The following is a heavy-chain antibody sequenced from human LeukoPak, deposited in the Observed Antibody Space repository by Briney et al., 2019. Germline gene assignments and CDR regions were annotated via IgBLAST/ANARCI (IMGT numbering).Heavy chain of an antibody. CDR1: GFNFRSYS. V-gene: IGHV3-48*02. CDR3: ARDWSWAFDY. Sequence: GGSLRLSCAASGFNFRSYSMTWVRQAPGKGLEWISYITNTGGTIQYADSVKGRFSISRDQAKNSVYLQMDSLRDEDTAVYYCARDWSWAFDYWGQGTLVTVSS. CDR2: ITNTGGTI. D-gene: IGHD1-26*01. J-gene: IGHJ4*02.